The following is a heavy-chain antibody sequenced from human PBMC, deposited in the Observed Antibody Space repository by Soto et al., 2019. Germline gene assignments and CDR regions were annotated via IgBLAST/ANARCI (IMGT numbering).Heavy chain of an antibody. CDR3: ARGPRGYVYYHGMDV. Sequence: QVQVQESGPGLVKPSETLSLTCTVSGGSISSYYVSWFRQSAGKGLEWIGRIDPSGTTNYIPSLKSRVTMSVDASKSQFSLNLSSVTAADTAVYYCARGPRGYVYYHGMDVWGQGTTVTVSS. CDR2: IDPSGTT. V-gene: IGHV4-4*07. D-gene: IGHD3-16*01. CDR1: GGSISSYY. J-gene: IGHJ6*02.